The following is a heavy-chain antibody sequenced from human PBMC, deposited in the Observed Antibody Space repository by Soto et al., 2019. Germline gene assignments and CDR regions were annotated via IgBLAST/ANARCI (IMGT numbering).Heavy chain of an antibody. D-gene: IGHD3-22*01. CDR3: ARSIDSSGYYFSNC. V-gene: IGHV4-59*01. CDR2: IHYSGST. CDR1: GGSISSYY. J-gene: IGHJ4*02. Sequence: SETLSLTCTVSGGSISSYYWSWIRQSPGRGLEWIGYIHYSGSTNYSPSLKSRVTMSVDTSRNQFSLKLSSVTAADTAVYYCARSIDSSGYYFSNCWGQGTLVTVSS.